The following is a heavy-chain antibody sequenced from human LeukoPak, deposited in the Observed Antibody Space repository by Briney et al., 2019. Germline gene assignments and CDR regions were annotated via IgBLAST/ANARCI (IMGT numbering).Heavy chain of an antibody. D-gene: IGHD5-18*01. V-gene: IGHV1-58*02. Sequence: VSSVTVSFKCTGFTFTSSAMQRVRQARGQRLEWIGGMVVGSGNTNYAQKFQERVTITRDTSTSTAYMELSSLRSEDTAVYYCAADRRYSYGRSGPYYYYYMDVWGKGTTVTVSS. J-gene: IGHJ6*03. CDR1: GFTFTSSA. CDR3: AADRRYSYGRSGPYYYYYMDV. CDR2: MVVGSGNT.